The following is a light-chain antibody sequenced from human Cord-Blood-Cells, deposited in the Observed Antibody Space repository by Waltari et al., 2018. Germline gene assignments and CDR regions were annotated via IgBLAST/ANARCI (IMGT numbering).Light chain of an antibody. CDR3: NSRDSSGNHLV. Sequence: SSELTQDPAVSVALGTTVRINCPGDSLRRSSASCYQQKPGQAPVLVIYGKNNRPSGIPDRFSGSSSGNTASLTITGAQAEDEADYYCNSRDSSGNHLVFGGGTKLTVL. CDR2: GKN. V-gene: IGLV3-19*01. CDR1: SLRRSS. J-gene: IGLJ3*02.